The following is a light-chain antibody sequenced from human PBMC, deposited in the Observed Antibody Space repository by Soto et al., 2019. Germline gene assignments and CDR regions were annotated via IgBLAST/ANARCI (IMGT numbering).Light chain of an antibody. J-gene: IGKJ1*01. CDR1: ESVTSNY. Sequence: EIVLTQSPGTLSLSPGERVTLSCRASESVTSNYLAWYQQSPGQAPRLLIYGASSRATGIPGRFSGSGSGTDFTLTISRLEPEDFATYYCQQTYTSPRTFGQGTKVDIK. V-gene: IGKV3-20*01. CDR2: GAS. CDR3: QQTYTSPRT.